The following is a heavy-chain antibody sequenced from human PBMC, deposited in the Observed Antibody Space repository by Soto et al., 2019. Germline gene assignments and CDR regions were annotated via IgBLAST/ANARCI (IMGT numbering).Heavy chain of an antibody. D-gene: IGHD3-3*01. CDR3: ARRYDFWSGYPW. CDR1: GGSFSGYY. CDR2: INHSGST. Sequence: QVQLQQWGAGLLKPSETLSLTCAVYGGSFSGYYWSWIRQPPGKGLEWIGEINHSGSTNYNPSLKSRATISVDTSKNQFSLKLSSVTAADTAVYYCARRYDFWSGYPWWGQGTLVTVSS. J-gene: IGHJ4*02. V-gene: IGHV4-34*01.